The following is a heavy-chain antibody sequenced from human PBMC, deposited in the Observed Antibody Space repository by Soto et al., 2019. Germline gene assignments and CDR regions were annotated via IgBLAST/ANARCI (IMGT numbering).Heavy chain of an antibody. CDR2: IYYSGST. D-gene: IGHD3-22*01. J-gene: IGHJ4*02. CDR1: GGSISSYY. CDR3: AREGYYESSGYQHRSTSSFDY. V-gene: IGHV4-59*01. Sequence: SETLSLTCTVSGGSISSYYWSWIRQPPGKGLEWIGYIYYSGSTNYNPSLKSRVTISVDTSKNQFSLKLSSVTAADTAVYYCAREGYYESSGYQHRSTSSFDYWVQGTLVIVSS.